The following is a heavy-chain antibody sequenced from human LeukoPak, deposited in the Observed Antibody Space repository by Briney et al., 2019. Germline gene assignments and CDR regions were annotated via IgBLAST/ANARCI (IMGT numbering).Heavy chain of an antibody. J-gene: IGHJ4*02. CDR2: ISHGGST. CDR1: GGSISGYF. CDR3: ARAPYFDFWTGYYFDY. V-gene: IGHV4-59*01. D-gene: IGHD3-3*01. Sequence: AETLSLTCIVAGGSISGYFWTWIRQPPGGGIEWLAYISHGGSTRYNPSLNSRVTVSVHTSNNQFSLNLNSVTAADTAVYYCARAPYFDFWTGYYFDYWSQGTLVTVSS.